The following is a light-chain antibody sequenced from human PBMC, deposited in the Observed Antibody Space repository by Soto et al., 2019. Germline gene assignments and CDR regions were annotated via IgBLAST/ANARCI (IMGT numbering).Light chain of an antibody. J-gene: IGKJ1*01. CDR3: QHYNSYSEA. CDR2: AAS. V-gene: IGKV1-17*01. Sequence: DIQMTQSPSSLSASVGDRVTIPCRASQDIGNDLGWYQQKPGKAPKRLIYAASSLQSGVPSRFSGSGSGTEFTLTISSLQPDDFATYYCQHYNSYSEAFGQGTKVDI. CDR1: QDIGND.